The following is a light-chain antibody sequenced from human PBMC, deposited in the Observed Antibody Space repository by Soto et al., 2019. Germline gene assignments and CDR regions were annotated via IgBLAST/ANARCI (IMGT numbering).Light chain of an antibody. Sequence: VMTQSAATLSVSPGERATLSCRACQSVTTNMAWYQQKPGQAPRLLIFGASTRATGIPARFSGSGSGTEFTLTISSLQSEDFAVYYCQHYNHWPPLFGQGTKVDI. CDR2: GAS. CDR3: QHYNHWPPL. V-gene: IGKV3-15*01. CDR1: QSVTTN. J-gene: IGKJ1*01.